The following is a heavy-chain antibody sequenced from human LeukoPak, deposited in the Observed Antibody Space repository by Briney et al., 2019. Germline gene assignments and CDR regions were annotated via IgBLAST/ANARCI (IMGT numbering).Heavy chain of an antibody. D-gene: IGHD6-19*01. V-gene: IGHV1-69*04. CDR3: ARAMAGIYSSGHHYYYGMDV. CDR1: GGTFSSYA. Sequence: GASVKVSCKASGGTFSSYAISWVRQAPGQGLEWMGRIIPILGIANYAQKFQGRVTITEDKSTSTAYMELSSLRSEDTDVYYCARAMAGIYSSGHHYYYGMDVWGQGTTVTVSS. J-gene: IGHJ6*02. CDR2: IIPILGIA.